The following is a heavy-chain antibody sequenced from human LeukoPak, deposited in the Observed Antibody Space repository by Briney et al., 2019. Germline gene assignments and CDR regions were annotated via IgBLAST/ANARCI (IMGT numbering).Heavy chain of an antibody. CDR1: GYTFTSYG. J-gene: IGHJ5*02. CDR3: ARDSIVLMVYAMPYWFDP. V-gene: IGHV1-18*01. D-gene: IGHD2-8*01. CDR2: ISAYNGNT. Sequence: ASVKVSCKASGYTFTSYGISWVRQAPGQGLEGMGWISAYNGNTNYAQKLQGRVTMTTDTSTSTAYMELRSLRSDDTAVYYCARDSIVLMVYAMPYWFDPWGQGTLVTVSS.